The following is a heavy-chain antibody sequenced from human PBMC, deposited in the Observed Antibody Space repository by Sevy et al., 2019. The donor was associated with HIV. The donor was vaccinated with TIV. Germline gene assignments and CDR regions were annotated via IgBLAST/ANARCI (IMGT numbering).Heavy chain of an antibody. J-gene: IGHJ4*02. D-gene: IGHD6-6*01. V-gene: IGHV3-30*04. CDR1: GFTFSDYA. CDR2: ISYHGRNQ. Sequence: GGYLRLFCAASGFTFSDYAIHWVRQAPGKGLECLAVISYHGRNQLYADSVRGRFTISRDDSKNTVYLQMNSLRPDDTAVYYCARKQFVLPFDYWGQGTLVTVSS. CDR3: ARKQFVLPFDY.